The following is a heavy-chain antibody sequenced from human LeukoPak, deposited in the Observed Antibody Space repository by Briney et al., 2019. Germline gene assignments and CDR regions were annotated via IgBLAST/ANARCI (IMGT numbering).Heavy chain of an antibody. CDR3: ARHRAKSWFDP. CDR2: INHSGST. Sequence: SETLSLTCAVYGGSFSGYYWSWIRQPPGKGLEWIGEINHSGSTNYNPSLKSRVTISVDTSKNQFSLKLSSVTAADTAVYYCARHRAKSWFDPWGQGTLVTVSS. V-gene: IGHV4-34*01. CDR1: GGSFSGYY. J-gene: IGHJ5*02. D-gene: IGHD3-10*01.